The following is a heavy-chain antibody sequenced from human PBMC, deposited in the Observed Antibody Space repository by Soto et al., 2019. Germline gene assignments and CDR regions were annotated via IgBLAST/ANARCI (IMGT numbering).Heavy chain of an antibody. V-gene: IGHV6-1*01. CDR2: TYYRSKWSN. D-gene: IGHD3-16*01. J-gene: IGHJ6*02. CDR3: IMQRSDSYCDVLSV. Sequence: SQTLSLTCAISVDSVSSNSSTWDWIRQSPSRGLEWLGRTYYRSKWSNDYAVSVKGRITINPDTSNNQFSLHLNSVTPDDTAVYYCIMQRSDSYCDVLSVWGQGTTVTVSS. CDR1: VDSVSSNSST.